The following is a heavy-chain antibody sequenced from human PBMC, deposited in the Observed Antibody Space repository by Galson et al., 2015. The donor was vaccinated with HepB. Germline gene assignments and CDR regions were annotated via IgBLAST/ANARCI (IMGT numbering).Heavy chain of an antibody. CDR2: IKQDGGEK. V-gene: IGHV3-7*03. CDR1: GFSFSSYW. Sequence: SLRLSCAASGFSFSSYWMSWVRQGPGKGLEWVANIKQDGGEKHYVDSVKGRFTISRDSAKNSLYLQMNSLRAEDTAVYYCTRDHSNGYHNYWGQGTLVTVSS. D-gene: IGHD3-22*01. CDR3: TRDHSNGYHNY. J-gene: IGHJ4*02.